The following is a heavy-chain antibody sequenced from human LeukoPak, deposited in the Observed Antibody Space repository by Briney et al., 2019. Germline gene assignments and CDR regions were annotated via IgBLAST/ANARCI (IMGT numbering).Heavy chain of an antibody. CDR3: ATENSGSYYGYFDS. D-gene: IGHD1-26*01. Sequence: GGSLRLSCSASGFTFSSNAMHWVRQAPGKGLEYVSAITSSGGSTYYADSVKGRFTISRDNAKNTLYLQMNSLRADDTAVYYCATENSGSYYGYFDSWGQGTLVTVSS. J-gene: IGHJ4*03. CDR1: GFTFSSNA. CDR2: ITSSGGST. V-gene: IGHV3-64*04.